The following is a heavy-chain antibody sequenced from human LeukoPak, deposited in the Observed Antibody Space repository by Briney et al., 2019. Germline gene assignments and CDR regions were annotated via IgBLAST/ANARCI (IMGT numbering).Heavy chain of an antibody. CDR2: ISSNGGRT. CDR1: GFTFRSYG. V-gene: IGHV3-64*01. Sequence: GGSLRLSCAASGFTFRSYGMHWVRQAPGKGLEYVSAISSNGGRTYYANSVKGRFTISRDNSRNTLYLQMNSLRAEDTAVYYCARGPERTGVGTRYYYDMDVWGQGTTGTVSS. J-gene: IGHJ6*02. CDR3: ARGPERTGVGTRYYYDMDV. D-gene: IGHD2-8*01.